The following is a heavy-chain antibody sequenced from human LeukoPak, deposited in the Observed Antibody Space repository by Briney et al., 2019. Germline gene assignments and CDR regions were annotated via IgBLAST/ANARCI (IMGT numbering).Heavy chain of an antibody. Sequence: QPGGSLRLSCAASGLTFSVAGMHWVRQAPGKGLEWVSVITGNGGSTYYADSVKGRFTISRDNSKSTLYLQMNRLRAEDTAIYYCAKRSCSGTTCYPLDYWGQGTLVTVSS. CDR3: AKRSCSGTTCYPLDY. CDR1: GLTFSVAG. J-gene: IGHJ4*02. CDR2: ITGNGGST. D-gene: IGHD6-19*01. V-gene: IGHV3-23*01.